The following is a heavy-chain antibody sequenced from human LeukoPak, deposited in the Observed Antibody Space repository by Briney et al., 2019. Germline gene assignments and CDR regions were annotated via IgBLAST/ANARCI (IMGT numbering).Heavy chain of an antibody. D-gene: IGHD4-17*01. V-gene: IGHV4-59*01. Sequence: SETLSLTCTVSGGSFSSYYWSWIRQPPGKGLEWIGYVFYSGRTDHNPSLKSRLTISVDTSKNQFSLKLSSVTAADTAVYYCARTRGVPYGDYLNDYWGQGTLVTVSS. CDR2: VFYSGRT. CDR1: GGSFSSYY. CDR3: ARTRGVPYGDYLNDY. J-gene: IGHJ4*02.